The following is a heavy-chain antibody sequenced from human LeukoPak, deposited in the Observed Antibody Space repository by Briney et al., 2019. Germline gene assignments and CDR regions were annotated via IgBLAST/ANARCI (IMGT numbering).Heavy chain of an antibody. J-gene: IGHJ6*04. CDR1: GGSFSGYY. CDR2: INNRGST. D-gene: IGHD3-9*01. Sequence: PSETLSLTCAVYGGSFSGYYWRWIRQPPGKGLEGVGEINNRGSTNYNPSLKSRVTISVDTSSNQFSLKLSSVTAADTAVYYSASGLRYFDWFYYYGMDVWGKGTTVTVSS. V-gene: IGHV4-34*01. CDR3: ASGLRYFDWFYYYGMDV.